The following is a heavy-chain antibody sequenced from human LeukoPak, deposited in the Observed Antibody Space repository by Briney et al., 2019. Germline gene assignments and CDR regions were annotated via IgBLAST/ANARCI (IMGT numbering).Heavy chain of an antibody. Sequence: GGSLRLSCAASGFTFSSYGMSWVRQAPGKGLEWVSYITTSSSYIYYADSMQGRFTISRDNAKNSLFLQMNSLRAEDTAVYYCARDLWELLLSGTGDAFDIWGQGTMVTVSS. CDR1: GFTFSSYG. J-gene: IGHJ3*02. D-gene: IGHD1-26*01. CDR2: ITTSSSYI. V-gene: IGHV3-21*01. CDR3: ARDLWELLLSGTGDAFDI.